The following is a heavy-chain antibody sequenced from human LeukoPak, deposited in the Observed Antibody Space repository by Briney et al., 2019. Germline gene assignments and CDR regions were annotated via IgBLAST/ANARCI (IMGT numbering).Heavy chain of an antibody. CDR2: IKESGDIT. J-gene: IGHJ4*02. V-gene: IGHV3-23*01. D-gene: IGHD2-15*01. CDR1: GFTFSSYS. CDR3: AKYCSSATCSGY. Sequence: PGGSLRLSCAASGFTFSSYSMCWVRQAPGKGPEWVSGIKESGDITYYADSVKGRFTISRDNSKNTLYLQMNSLRAEDTAKYYCAKYCSSATCSGYWGQGTLVTVSS.